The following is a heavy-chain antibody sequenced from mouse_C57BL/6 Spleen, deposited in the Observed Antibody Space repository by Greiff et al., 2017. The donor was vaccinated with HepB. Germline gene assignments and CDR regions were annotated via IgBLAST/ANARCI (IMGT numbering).Heavy chain of an antibody. J-gene: IGHJ4*01. V-gene: IGHV1-55*01. CDR1: GYTFTSYW. Sequence: VQLQQPGAELVKPGASVKMSCKASGYTFTSYWITWVKQRPGQGLEWIGDIYPGSGSTNYNEKFKSKATLTVDTSSSTAYMQLSSLTSEDSAVYYCARKSSGYVGGAMDYWGQGTSVTVSS. CDR2: IYPGSGST. CDR3: ARKSSGYVGGAMDY. D-gene: IGHD3-2*02.